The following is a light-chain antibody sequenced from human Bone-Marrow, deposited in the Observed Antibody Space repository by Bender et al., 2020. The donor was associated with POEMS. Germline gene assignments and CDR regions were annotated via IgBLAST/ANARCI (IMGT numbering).Light chain of an antibody. Sequence: QSVLTQPPSASGTPGQRVTISCSGGSSNIGAHAVNWYQHLPGTAPKLLIYSSHRRPSEVPDRFSGSRSGTSASLAISGRQSEEEADYYCEVWDDSLNGWVFGGGTKRTVL. V-gene: IGLV1-44*01. CDR3: EVWDDSLNGWV. CDR1: SSNIGAHA. CDR2: SSH. J-gene: IGLJ3*02.